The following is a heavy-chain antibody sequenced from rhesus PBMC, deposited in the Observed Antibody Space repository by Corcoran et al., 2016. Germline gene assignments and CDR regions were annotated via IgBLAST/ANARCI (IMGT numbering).Heavy chain of an antibody. CDR1: GYSFTGSW. CDR3: AKDAGDY. J-gene: IGHJ4*01. CDR2: IYPGDSDT. V-gene: IGHV5-43*01. Sequence: EVQLVLSGAEVKRPGESLRISCKTYGYSFTGSWISWVRQMPGKGLEWKRMIYPGDSDTRYSPSFQGQVTISADKSISTAYLQWSSLKASDTATYYCAKDAGDYWGQGVLVTVSS.